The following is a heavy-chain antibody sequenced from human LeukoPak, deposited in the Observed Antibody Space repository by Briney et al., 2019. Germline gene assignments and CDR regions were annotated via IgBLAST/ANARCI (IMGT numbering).Heavy chain of an antibody. CDR3: ARRAHVLLWFGESNFDY. J-gene: IGHJ4*02. V-gene: IGHV4-34*01. CDR2: INHSGST. CDR1: GVSFSGYY. Sequence: SETLSLTCAVYGVSFSGYYWSWIRQPPGKGLEWIGEINHSGSTNYNPSLKSRVTISVDTSKNQFSLKLSSVTAADTAVYYCARRAHVLLWFGESNFDYWGQGTLVTVSS. D-gene: IGHD3-10*01.